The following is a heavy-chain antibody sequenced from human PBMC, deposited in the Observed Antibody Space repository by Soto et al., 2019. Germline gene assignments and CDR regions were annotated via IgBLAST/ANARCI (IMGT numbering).Heavy chain of an antibody. D-gene: IGHD3-16*01. J-gene: IGHJ6*02. CDR2: INHTGST. CDR1: GGSFSGYY. V-gene: IGHV4-34*01. CDR3: ARGRGGGPGHRYSYYYGLDV. Sequence: QVQIQQWGAGLLKPSETLSLTCAVYGGSFSGYYWSWIRQPPGKGLEWIGEINHTGSTNYNPSLKSPVTISLDTSKNQFSLRLAYVTGADTAVYYCARGRGGGPGHRYSYYYGLDVWGQGTTVTVSS.